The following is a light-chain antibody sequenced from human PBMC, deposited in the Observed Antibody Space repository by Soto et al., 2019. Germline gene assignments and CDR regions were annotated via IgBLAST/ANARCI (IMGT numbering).Light chain of an antibody. V-gene: IGLV2-11*01. CDR3: CSYAGTYSVI. Sequence: QSALTQPPSVSGSPGQSVTISCSGTSSDIGGYSFVSWYQQHPGNTPKLIIYDVRNRPSGVPDRFSGSKSGNTASVTISGLQAEDEAHYYCCSYAGTYSVIFGGGTKLTVL. CDR1: SSDIGGYSF. J-gene: IGLJ2*01. CDR2: DVR.